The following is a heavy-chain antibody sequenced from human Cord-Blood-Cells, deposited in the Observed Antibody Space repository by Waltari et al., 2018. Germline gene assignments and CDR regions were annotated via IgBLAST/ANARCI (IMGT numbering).Heavy chain of an antibody. CDR2: IYYSGST. J-gene: IGHJ4*02. Sequence: QLQLQESGPGLVKPSETLSLTCTVSGGSISSSSYYWGWIRQPPGKGLEWIGGIYYSGSTYYNPSLKSRVTISVDTSKNQFSLKLSSVTAADTAVYYCARRKYSSSSFDYWGQGTLVTVSS. D-gene: IGHD6-6*01. V-gene: IGHV4-39*01. CDR3: ARRKYSSSSFDY. CDR1: GGSISSSSYY.